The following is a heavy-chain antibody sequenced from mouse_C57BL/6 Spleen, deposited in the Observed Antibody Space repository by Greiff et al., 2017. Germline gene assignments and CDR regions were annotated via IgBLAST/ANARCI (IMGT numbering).Heavy chain of an antibody. D-gene: IGHD1-2*01. CDR3: ARSPSITTAYAMDY. CDR2: IRNKANGYTT. CDR1: GFTFTDYY. V-gene: IGHV7-3*01. J-gene: IGHJ4*01. Sequence: DVMLVESGGGLVQPGGSLSLSCAASGFTFTDYYMSWVRQPPGKALEWLGFIRNKANGYTTEYSASVKGRFTISRDNSQSILYLQMNALRAEDSATYYCARSPSITTAYAMDYWGQGTSVTVSS.